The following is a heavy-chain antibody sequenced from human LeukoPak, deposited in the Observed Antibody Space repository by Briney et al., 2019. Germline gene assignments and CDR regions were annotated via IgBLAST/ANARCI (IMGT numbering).Heavy chain of an antibody. V-gene: IGHV3-23*01. CDR1: GFTFNSYA. D-gene: IGHD6-19*01. Sequence: GGSLRLSCAASGFTFNSYAMSWVRQAPGKGLEWVSAISGSGGSTYYADSVKGRFTISRDNSKNTLYLQMNSLRAEDTAVYYCAKGEYGGPNLKQWLVGSSGYWGQGTLVTVSS. J-gene: IGHJ4*02. CDR2: ISGSGGST. CDR3: AKGEYGGPNLKQWLVGSSGY.